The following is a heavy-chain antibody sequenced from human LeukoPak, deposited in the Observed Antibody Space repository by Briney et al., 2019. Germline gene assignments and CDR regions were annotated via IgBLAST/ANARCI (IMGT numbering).Heavy chain of an antibody. CDR3: ARLAVAPH. V-gene: IGHV4-39*01. CDR1: GGSISSSSYY. D-gene: IGHD6-19*01. Sequence: PSETLSLTCTVSGGSISSSSYYWGWIRQPPGKGLEWIGSIYYSGSTYYNPSLKSRVTISVDTSKNQFSLKLSSVTAADTAVYYCARLAVAPHWGQGTLVTVSS. CDR2: IYYSGST. J-gene: IGHJ4*02.